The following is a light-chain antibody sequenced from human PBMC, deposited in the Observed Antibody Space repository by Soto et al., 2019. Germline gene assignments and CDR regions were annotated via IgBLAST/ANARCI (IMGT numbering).Light chain of an antibody. V-gene: IGKV3-15*01. Sequence: EIVMTQSPATLSVSPGEGATLSCRASQGIGSTLAWYQQKPGQTPRLLIYGASTRATGVPARFSGSASGTEFTLTITSLQSEDFAVYYCQQRINWPVTFGQGTRLEIK. CDR1: QGIGST. CDR2: GAS. J-gene: IGKJ5*01. CDR3: QQRINWPVT.